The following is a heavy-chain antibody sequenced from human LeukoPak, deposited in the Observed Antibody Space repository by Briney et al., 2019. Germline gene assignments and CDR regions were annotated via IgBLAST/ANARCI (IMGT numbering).Heavy chain of an antibody. CDR3: ARSPVGAIGPFDI. Sequence: GASVKVSCMASGYTFTSSDINWVRQATGQGLEWMGWMNPNSGNSGYAQKFQGRVTMTRNTSISTAYMELSSLRSEDTAVYYCARSPVGAIGPFDIWGQGTMVTVSS. CDR1: GYTFTSSD. V-gene: IGHV1-8*01. CDR2: MNPNSGNS. D-gene: IGHD1-26*01. J-gene: IGHJ3*02.